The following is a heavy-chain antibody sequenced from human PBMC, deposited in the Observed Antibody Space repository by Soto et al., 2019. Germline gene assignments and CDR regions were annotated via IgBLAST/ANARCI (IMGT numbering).Heavy chain of an antibody. Sequence: EVQLLESGGGLVQPGGSLRLSCAASGFTFSSYAMSWVRQAPGKGLEWVSAISGSGGSTYYADSVKGRFTISRDNSKNTLYLQMNSLRAEDTAVYYCAKDQYGYYYDSSGYLPFDYWGQGTLVTVSS. CDR2: ISGSGGST. V-gene: IGHV3-23*01. CDR3: AKDQYGYYYDSSGYLPFDY. CDR1: GFTFSSYA. J-gene: IGHJ4*02. D-gene: IGHD3-22*01.